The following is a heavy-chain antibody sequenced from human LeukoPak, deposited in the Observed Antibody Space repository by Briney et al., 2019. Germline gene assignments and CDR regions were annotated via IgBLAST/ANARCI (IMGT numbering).Heavy chain of an antibody. CDR3: AKDLNYYYGSGTYYDSGYFDY. J-gene: IGHJ4*02. V-gene: IGHV3-7*01. CDR2: IRQDGSVQ. CDR1: GFTFSSHA. D-gene: IGHD3-10*01. Sequence: GGSLRLSCAASGFTFSSHAMSWVRQAPGKGLEWVANIRQDGSVQNYVDSVKGRFTISRDNPKNSVYLQMSSLRAEDTSVYYCAKDLNYYYGSGTYYDSGYFDYWGQGAPVTVSS.